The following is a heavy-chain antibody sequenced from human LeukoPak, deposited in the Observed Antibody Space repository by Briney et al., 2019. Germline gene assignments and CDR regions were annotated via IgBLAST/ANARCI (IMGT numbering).Heavy chain of an antibody. Sequence: GGSLRLSCAASGFTFSSYSMNWVRQAPGKRLEWVSSISSSSSYIYYADSVKGRFTISRDNAKNSLYLQMNSLRAEDTAVYYCARVPVEMTTLFDYWGQGTLVTVSS. V-gene: IGHV3-21*01. D-gene: IGHD5-24*01. CDR2: ISSSSSYI. CDR1: GFTFSSYS. J-gene: IGHJ4*02. CDR3: ARVPVEMTTLFDY.